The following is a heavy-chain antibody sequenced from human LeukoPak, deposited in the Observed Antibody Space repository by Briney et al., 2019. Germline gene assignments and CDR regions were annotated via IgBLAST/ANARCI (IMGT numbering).Heavy chain of an antibody. V-gene: IGHV3-72*01. CDR1: GFTFSDHY. D-gene: IGHD1-1*01. J-gene: IGHJ4*02. CDR2: TRNKVNSHST. CDR3: ARGGTGTTGFDY. Sequence: RAGGSLRLSCAASGFTFSDHYMDWVRQAPGKGLEWISRTRNKVNSHSTEYAASVKGRFTISRDDSKNSLYLQMNSLETEDTAVYYCARGGTGTTGFDYWGQGTLVTVSS.